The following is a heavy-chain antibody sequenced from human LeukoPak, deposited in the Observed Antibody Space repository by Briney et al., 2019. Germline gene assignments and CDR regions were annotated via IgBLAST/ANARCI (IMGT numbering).Heavy chain of an antibody. CDR2: INPSGGST. J-gene: IGHJ3*02. CDR1: GYTFTSYY. V-gene: IGHV1-46*01. CDR3: VRPLDTAVVGGNDAFDI. Sequence: ASVKVSCKASGYTFTSYYMHWVRQAPGQGLEWMGIINPSGGSTSYAQKFQGRVTMTRDTSTSTVYMEVSSLRSEDTAVYYCVRPLDTAVVGGNDAFDIWGQGTMVTVSS. D-gene: IGHD5-18*01.